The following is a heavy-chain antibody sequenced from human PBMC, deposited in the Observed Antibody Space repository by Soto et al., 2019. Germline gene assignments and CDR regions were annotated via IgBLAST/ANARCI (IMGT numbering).Heavy chain of an antibody. J-gene: IGHJ6*02. CDR1: GITVSGKKY. CDR2: ISSRSDI. D-gene: IGHD2-2*02. Sequence: GGSLRLSCAVSGITVSGKKYITWVRQAPGKGLEWVSSISSRSDIYYADSVKGRFTISRDNAKNSVSLQMNSLRAEDTAVYYCAREYTAWLLAYGLDVWGQGTTVTVSS. CDR3: AREYTAWLLAYGLDV. V-gene: IGHV3-21*01.